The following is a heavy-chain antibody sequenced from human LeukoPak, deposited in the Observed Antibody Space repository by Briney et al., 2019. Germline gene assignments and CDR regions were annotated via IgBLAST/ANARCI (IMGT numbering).Heavy chain of an antibody. CDR3: ARAWLRRKYYYYMDV. J-gene: IGHJ6*03. CDR1: GYTFSLYG. V-gene: IGHV1-18*01. D-gene: IGHD5-12*01. Sequence: ASVTVSCKPSGYTFSLYGINWVRQAPGEGLDWVGWISGYNGHANYAQKFQGRVTLTTDASTNTAYMELRSLRSDDTAVYYCARAWLRRKYYYYMDVWGKGTTVTVSS. CDR2: ISGYNGHA.